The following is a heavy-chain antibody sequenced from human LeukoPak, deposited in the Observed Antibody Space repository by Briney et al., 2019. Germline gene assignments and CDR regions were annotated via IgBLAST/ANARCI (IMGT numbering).Heavy chain of an antibody. J-gene: IGHJ4*02. Sequence: SETLSLTCTVSGYSISRFYWTWIRQPPGKGLEWIRYIQNSGNTNYNPALKGRVSISLDTSKNQYSLSLSSVTAADTAVYFCARDAHYYDPFPAYFDFWGQGTLVTVSS. CDR2: IQNSGNT. D-gene: IGHD3-22*01. CDR3: ARDAHYYDPFPAYFDF. CDR1: GYSISRFY. V-gene: IGHV4-59*12.